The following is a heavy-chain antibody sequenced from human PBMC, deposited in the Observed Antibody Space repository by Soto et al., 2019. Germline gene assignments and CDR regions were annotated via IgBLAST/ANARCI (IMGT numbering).Heavy chain of an antibody. J-gene: IGHJ4*02. CDR1: GFKFDDYA. CDR3: TRDLFHDYSAQTFDY. CDR2: IRSRSYAGTT. V-gene: IGHV3-49*04. D-gene: IGHD3-16*01. Sequence: GGSLRLSCATSGFKFDDYAMSWVRQSPGRGLEWVGYIRSRSYAGTTAYAASVEGRFIISRDDTRSIAYLQMHGLRIEDTAVYYCTRDLFHDYSAQTFDYWGQGTLVTVSS.